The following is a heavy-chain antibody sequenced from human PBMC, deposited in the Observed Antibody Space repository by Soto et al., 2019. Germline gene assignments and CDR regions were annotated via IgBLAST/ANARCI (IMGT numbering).Heavy chain of an antibody. Sequence: ASVKVSCKASGYTFTSYCMHWVRQAPGQGLEWMGIINPSGGSTSYAQKFQGRVTMTRDTSTSTVYMELSSLRSEDTAVYYCASVLGYCSSTSCHQGAFDIWGQGTMVTVSS. V-gene: IGHV1-46*03. D-gene: IGHD2-2*01. CDR3: ASVLGYCSSTSCHQGAFDI. CDR2: INPSGGST. CDR1: GYTFTSYC. J-gene: IGHJ3*02.